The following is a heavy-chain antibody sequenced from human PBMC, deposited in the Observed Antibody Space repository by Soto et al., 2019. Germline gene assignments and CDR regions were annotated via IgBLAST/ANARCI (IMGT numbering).Heavy chain of an antibody. CDR2: VNPNSGNT. CDR1: RYTFTSYE. V-gene: IGHV1-8*01. CDR3: ATGAHDLEL. D-gene: IGHD3-3*01. J-gene: IGHJ3*01. Sequence: VEVFCKASRYTFTSYEINWVRQAPGKRVEWMGWVNPNSGNTGYAQKFQGRVTMTRKASKSTAYMEPRSLRSEGTAVYYCATGAHDLELRGQGRMVTVSS.